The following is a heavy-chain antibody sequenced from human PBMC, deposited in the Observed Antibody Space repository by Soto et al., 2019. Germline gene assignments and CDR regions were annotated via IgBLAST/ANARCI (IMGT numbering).Heavy chain of an antibody. Sequence: SETLSLTCTVSGGSISSYYWSWIRQPPGKGLEWIGYIYYSGSTNYNPSLKGRVTISVDTSKNQFSLKLSSVTAADTAVYYCARSLTPGHNWFDPWGQGTLVTVS. V-gene: IGHV4-59*01. CDR2: IYYSGST. CDR3: ARSLTPGHNWFDP. CDR1: GGSISSYY. J-gene: IGHJ5*02.